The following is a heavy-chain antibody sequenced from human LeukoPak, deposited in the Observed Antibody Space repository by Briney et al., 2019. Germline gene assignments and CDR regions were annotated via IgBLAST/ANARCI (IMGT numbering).Heavy chain of an antibody. Sequence: SVKVSCKASGGTFSSYAISWVRQAPGQGLEWMGGIIPIFGTANYAQKFQGRVTITTDESTSTAYMELSSLRSEDTAVYYCASHFWSRHWFAPWGQGTLATVYS. V-gene: IGHV1-69*05. D-gene: IGHD3-3*02. J-gene: IGHJ5*02. CDR3: ASHFWSRHWFAP. CDR2: IIPIFGTA. CDR1: GGTFSSYA.